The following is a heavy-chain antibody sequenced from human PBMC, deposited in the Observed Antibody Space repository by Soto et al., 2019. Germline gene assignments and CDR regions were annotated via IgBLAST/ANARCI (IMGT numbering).Heavy chain of an antibody. V-gene: IGHV3-48*03. J-gene: IGHJ3*02. Sequence: PGGSLRLSCTASGFTFSSYEMNWVRQAPGKGLEWVSYISSSGSTIYYADSVKGRFTISRDNAKNSLYLQMNSLRAEDTAVYYCAREPYYYDSSGYYGPGAFDIWGQGTMVTVSS. CDR1: GFTFSSYE. CDR2: ISSSGSTI. D-gene: IGHD3-22*01. CDR3: AREPYYYDSSGYYGPGAFDI.